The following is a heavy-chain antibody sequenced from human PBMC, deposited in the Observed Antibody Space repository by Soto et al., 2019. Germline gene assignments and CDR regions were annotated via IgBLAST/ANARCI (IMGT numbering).Heavy chain of an antibody. CDR3: ARSSPFTILGGMDV. Sequence: GGSLRLSCAASGFTFSSYAMSWVRQAPGKGLEWVSAISGSGGSTYYADSVKGRFTISRDNSKNTLYLQMNSLRAEDTAVYYCARSSPFTILGGMDVWGQGTTVTVSS. V-gene: IGHV3-23*01. CDR2: ISGSGGST. CDR1: GFTFSSYA. D-gene: IGHD3-16*01. J-gene: IGHJ6*02.